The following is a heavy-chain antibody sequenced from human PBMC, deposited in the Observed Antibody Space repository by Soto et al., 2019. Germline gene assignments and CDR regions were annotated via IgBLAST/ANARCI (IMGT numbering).Heavy chain of an antibody. D-gene: IGHD3-10*01. J-gene: IGHJ2*01. V-gene: IGHV4-31*03. CDR3: ARRITMVRGVIITGRVNWYFDL. CDR2: IYYSGST. Sequence: QVQLQESGPGLVKPSQTLSLTCTVSGGSISSGGYYWSWIRQHPGKGLEWIGYIYYSGSTYYNPSRNLGVTISGDPSNTQFSLKLGSVTAADTAVYYCARRITMVRGVIITGRVNWYFDLWGRGTLVTVSS. CDR1: GGSISSGGYY.